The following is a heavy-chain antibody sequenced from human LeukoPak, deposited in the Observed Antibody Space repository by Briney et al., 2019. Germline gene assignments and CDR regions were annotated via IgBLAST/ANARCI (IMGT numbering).Heavy chain of an antibody. J-gene: IGHJ6*03. Sequence: SVKVSCKASGGTFSSYAISWVRQAPGQGLEWMGGIIPIFGTANYAQKFQGRVTITADKSTSTAYMELSSLRSEDTAVYYCAINYYGSGRGEKNYYYYMDVWGKGTTVTVSS. V-gene: IGHV1-69*06. CDR1: GGTFSSYA. CDR3: AINYYGSGRGEKNYYYYMDV. D-gene: IGHD3-10*01. CDR2: IIPIFGTA.